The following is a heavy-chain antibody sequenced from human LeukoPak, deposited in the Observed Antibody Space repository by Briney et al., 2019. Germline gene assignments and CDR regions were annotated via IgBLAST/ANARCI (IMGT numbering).Heavy chain of an antibody. CDR3: ARDQRSGSYKEGYYYYGMDV. CDR1: GFTFSSYG. Sequence: GGSLRLSCAASGFTFSSYGMHWVRQAPGKGLEWVSVIYSGGSTYYADSVKGRFTISRDNSKNTLYLQMNSLRAEDTAVYYCARDQRSGSYKEGYYYYGMDVWGQGTTVTVSS. V-gene: IGHV3-53*01. CDR2: IYSGGST. D-gene: IGHD1-26*01. J-gene: IGHJ6*02.